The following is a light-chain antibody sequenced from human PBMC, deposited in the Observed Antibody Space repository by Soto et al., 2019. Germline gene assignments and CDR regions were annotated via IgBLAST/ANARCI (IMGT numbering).Light chain of an antibody. CDR3: QSYDSSLSGLGV. CDR2: GNS. Sequence: QSVLTQPPSVSGAPGQRVNISSTGSSSNIGAGYDVHWYQQLPGTAPKLLIYGNSNRPSGVPDRFSGSKSGTSASLAITGLQAEDEADYYCQSYDSSLSGLGVFGGGTKLTVL. V-gene: IGLV1-40*01. J-gene: IGLJ2*01. CDR1: SSNIGAGYD.